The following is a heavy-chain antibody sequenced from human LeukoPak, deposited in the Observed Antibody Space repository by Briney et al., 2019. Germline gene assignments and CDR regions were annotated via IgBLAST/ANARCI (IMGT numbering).Heavy chain of an antibody. J-gene: IGHJ6*03. V-gene: IGHV1-18*01. CDR1: GYTFTSYG. CDR3: ARDRRHQLRFYYNMDV. Sequence: ASVKVSCKASGYTFTSYGISWVRQAPGQGLEWMGWISAYNGNTNYAQKLQGRVTMTTDTSTSTAYMELRSLRSDDTAVYYCARDRRHQLRFYYNMDVWGKGTTVTVSS. D-gene: IGHD1-1*01. CDR2: ISAYNGNT.